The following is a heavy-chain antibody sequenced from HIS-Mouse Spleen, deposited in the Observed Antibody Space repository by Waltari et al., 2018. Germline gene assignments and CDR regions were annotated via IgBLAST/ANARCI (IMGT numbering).Heavy chain of an antibody. V-gene: IGHV4-39*07. J-gene: IGHJ3*02. CDR3: AREGSAAAVYDAFDI. CDR2: IYYSGST. Sequence: QLQLQESGPGLVKPSETLSLTCTVSGGSISSSSYYWGWCRQPPGKGLEWIGSIYYSGSTYYNPSLKSRVTISVDTSKNQFSLKLSSVTAADTAVYYCAREGSAAAVYDAFDIWGQGTMVTVSS. D-gene: IGHD6-13*01. CDR1: GGSISSSSYY.